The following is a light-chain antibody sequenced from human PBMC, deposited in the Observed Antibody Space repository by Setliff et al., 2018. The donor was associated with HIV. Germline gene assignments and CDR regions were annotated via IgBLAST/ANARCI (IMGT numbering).Light chain of an antibody. V-gene: IGLV1-44*01. CDR3: ASWDDSVNAWL. Sequence: QSVLTQPPSASGTPGQRVSISCSGSNSNIGRNPVNWYQQFPGTAPKLLIYVSNRRPSGVPDRFSGSKSGTSASLAISGLQSADEADYYCASWDDSVNAWLFGGGTKVTV. CDR2: VSN. CDR1: NSNIGRNP. J-gene: IGLJ3*02.